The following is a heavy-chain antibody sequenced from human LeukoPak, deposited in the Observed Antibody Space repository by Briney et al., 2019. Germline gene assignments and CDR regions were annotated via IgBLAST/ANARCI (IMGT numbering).Heavy chain of an antibody. Sequence: SETLSLTYTVSGVSISSYYWIWIRQPPGKGLEWIVYIYYSGSTNYNPSLKSRVTISVDTSKNQFSLKLSSVTAADTAVYYCARVVITMVRGVTYYYYYMDVWGKGTTVTVSS. CDR2: IYYSGST. CDR1: GVSISSYY. CDR3: ARVVITMVRGVTYYYYYMDV. V-gene: IGHV4-59*12. D-gene: IGHD3-10*01. J-gene: IGHJ6*03.